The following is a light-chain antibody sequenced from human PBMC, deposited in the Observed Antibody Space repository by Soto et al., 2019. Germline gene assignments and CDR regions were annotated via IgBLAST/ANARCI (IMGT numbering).Light chain of an antibody. CDR2: KAS. Sequence: DIQMTQSPSTLSGSVGDRVTITCRASQTISSWLAWYQQKPGKAPKLLIYKASTLKSGVPSRFSGSGSGTECTLTISSLQPDDFATYSGQHYNSYSEAFGQGTKVELK. V-gene: IGKV1-5*03. CDR3: QHYNSYSEA. J-gene: IGKJ1*01. CDR1: QTISSW.